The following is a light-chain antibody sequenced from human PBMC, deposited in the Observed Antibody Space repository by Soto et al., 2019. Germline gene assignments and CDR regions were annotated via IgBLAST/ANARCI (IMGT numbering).Light chain of an antibody. CDR1: QSVSSN. V-gene: IGKV3-15*01. CDR3: RQYGRSLGLA. CDR2: GAS. J-gene: IGKJ4*01. Sequence: ELVMTQCAATLSGSPGERGTRSCRGSQSVSSNLAWYQQKPGQAPRLLMYGASTRATGIPDRFSGSRSGTDFTLTIRPLEPEDFAVSYCRQYGRSLGLAVGGGTKVDIK.